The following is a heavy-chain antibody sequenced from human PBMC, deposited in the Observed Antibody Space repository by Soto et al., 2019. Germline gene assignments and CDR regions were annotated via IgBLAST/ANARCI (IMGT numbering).Heavy chain of an antibody. CDR1: GFTFSSYG. J-gene: IGHJ5*02. D-gene: IGHD3-10*01. Sequence: QPGGSLRLSCAASGFTFSSYGMHWVRQAPGKGLEWVAVIWYDGSNKYYADSVKGRFTISRDNSKNTLYLQMNSLRAEDTAVYYCARAKPALRGVISWFDPWGQGTLVTVSS. CDR3: ARAKPALRGVISWFDP. CDR2: IWYDGSNK. V-gene: IGHV3-33*01.